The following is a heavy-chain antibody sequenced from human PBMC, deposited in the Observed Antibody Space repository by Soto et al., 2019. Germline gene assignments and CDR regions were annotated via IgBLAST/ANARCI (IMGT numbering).Heavy chain of an antibody. D-gene: IGHD1-26*01. CDR3: AKAEKGWELLDYYYYYGMDV. Sequence: QVQLVESGGGVVQPGRSLRLSCAASGFTFSSYGMHWVRQAPGKGLEWVAVISYDGSNKYYADSVKGRFTISRDNSKNTLYLQMNSLRAEDTAVYYCAKAEKGWELLDYYYYYGMDVWGQGTTVTVSS. J-gene: IGHJ6*02. CDR1: GFTFSSYG. CDR2: ISYDGSNK. V-gene: IGHV3-30*18.